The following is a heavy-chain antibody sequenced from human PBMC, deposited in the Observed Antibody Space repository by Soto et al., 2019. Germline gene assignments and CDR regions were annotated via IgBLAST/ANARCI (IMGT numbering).Heavy chain of an antibody. V-gene: IGHV1-18*01. Sequence: QVQLVQSGAEVKKPGASVKVSCRASGYTFTSYGISWVRQAPGQGLEWMGWISAYNGNTNYAQKLQGRVTMTTDTSTSTAYMELRSLRSDDTAVYYCARDQWSEPGIAVAGTPSLWGQGTLVTVSS. CDR1: GYTFTSYG. D-gene: IGHD6-19*01. CDR3: ARDQWSEPGIAVAGTPSL. J-gene: IGHJ4*02. CDR2: ISAYNGNT.